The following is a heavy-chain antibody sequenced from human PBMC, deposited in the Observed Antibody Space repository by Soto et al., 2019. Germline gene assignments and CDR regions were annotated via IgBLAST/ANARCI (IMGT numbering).Heavy chain of an antibody. CDR1: GFTFSHYP. J-gene: IGHJ6*02. CDR3: ARGPGRVTTFDGLDV. D-gene: IGHD4-17*01. CDR2: ISFDGSTR. V-gene: IGHV3-30-3*01. Sequence: PGGSLRLSCAASGFTFSHYPMHWVRQAPGKGLEWVAVISFDGSTRYYADSVKGRFTISRDNSKNTLYLQMNSLRAEDTAMYYCARGPGRVTTFDGLDVWGQGTTVTVSS.